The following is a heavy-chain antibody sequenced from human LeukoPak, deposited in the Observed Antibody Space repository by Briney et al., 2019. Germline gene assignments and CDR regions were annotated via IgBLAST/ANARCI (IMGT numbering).Heavy chain of an antibody. V-gene: IGHV4-59*01. D-gene: IGHD6-6*01. CDR3: ARGIRQLLIDY. CDR2: IYYSGST. CDR1: GGSISSYY. Sequence: PSETLSLTCTVSGGSISSYYWSWIRQPPGKGLEWIGYIYYSGSTNYNPSLKGRVTISVDTSKNQFSLKLSSVTAADTAVYYCARGIRQLLIDYWGQGTLVTVSS. J-gene: IGHJ4*02.